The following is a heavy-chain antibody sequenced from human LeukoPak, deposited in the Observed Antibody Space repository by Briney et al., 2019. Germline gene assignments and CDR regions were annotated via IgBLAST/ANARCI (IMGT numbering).Heavy chain of an antibody. D-gene: IGHD3-9*01. V-gene: IGHV3-30*18. CDR3: AKGGGYDILTGPLDY. CDR2: ISYDGSNK. J-gene: IGHJ4*02. Sequence: GGSLRLSCAASGFTFSSYGMHWVRQAPGKGLEWVAVISYDGSNKYYADSVKGRFTISRDNSKNTLYLQVNSLRAEDTAVYYCAKGGGYDILTGPLDYWGQGTLVTVSS. CDR1: GFTFSSYG.